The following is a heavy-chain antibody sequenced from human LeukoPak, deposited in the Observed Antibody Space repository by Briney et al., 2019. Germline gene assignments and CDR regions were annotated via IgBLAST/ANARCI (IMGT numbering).Heavy chain of an antibody. J-gene: IGHJ4*02. CDR1: GFTFSNYW. D-gene: IGHD6-13*01. Sequence: HPGGSLRLSCAASGFTFSNYWMNWVRQAPGKGLEWVANIKQDGSEKYYVDSVKGRFTVSRDNTKNSLYLQMNSLRAEDTAVYYCAKDIAAASPIDYWGQGTLVTVSS. CDR2: IKQDGSEK. CDR3: AKDIAAASPIDY. V-gene: IGHV3-7*01.